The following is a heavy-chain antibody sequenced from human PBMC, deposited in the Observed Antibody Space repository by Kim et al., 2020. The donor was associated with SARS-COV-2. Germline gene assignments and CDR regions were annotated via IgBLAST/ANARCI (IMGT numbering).Heavy chain of an antibody. CDR1: GYTFTAYY. J-gene: IGHJ1*01. CDR3: AKGMSVIGTQTGRLFHH. Sequence: ASVKVSCKASGYTFTAYYMHWVRQAPGQGLEWMGWINPNSGATTYAQKFQGRVTMTRDTSINTASIELSRLKSDDTAVYYCAKGMSVIGTQTGRLFHHWGQGTLVTVSS. D-gene: IGHD1-26*01. CDR2: INPNSGAT. V-gene: IGHV1-2*02.